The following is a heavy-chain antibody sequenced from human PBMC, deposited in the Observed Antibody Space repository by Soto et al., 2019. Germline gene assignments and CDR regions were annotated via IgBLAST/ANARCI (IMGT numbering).Heavy chain of an antibody. V-gene: IGHV4-39*01. CDR1: GGSISTSRSY. CDR3: ATNSLVYYDSSGFIHWFDP. D-gene: IGHD3-22*01. CDR2: IFYSGST. Sequence: SETLSLTCSVSGGSISTSRSYWAWIRQPPGKGLEWLANIFYSGSTFYNPSLASRVSVSVDTSKNEFSLKLRSVTAADTAVYYCATNSLVYYDSSGFIHWFDPWGQGTLVTVSS. J-gene: IGHJ5*02.